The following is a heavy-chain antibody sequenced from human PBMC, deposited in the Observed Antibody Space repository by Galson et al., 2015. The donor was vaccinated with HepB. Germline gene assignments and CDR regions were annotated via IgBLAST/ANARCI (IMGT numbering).Heavy chain of an antibody. CDR2: IYPGDPEI. Sequence: QSGAEVKKPGESLKISCKGSGYSFTSHWIGWVRQMPGKGLECMGIIYPGDPEIRYSPSFQGQVTISADKSISTAYLHWTSLKASDTAVYYCARLGNEDYHYYGMDVWGQGTTVTVSS. J-gene: IGHJ6*02. CDR3: ARLGNEDYHYYGMDV. V-gene: IGHV5-51*01. CDR1: GYSFTSHW. D-gene: IGHD4/OR15-4a*01.